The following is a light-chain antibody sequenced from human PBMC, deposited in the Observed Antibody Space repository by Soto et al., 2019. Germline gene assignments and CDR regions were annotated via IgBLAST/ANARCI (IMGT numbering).Light chain of an antibody. Sequence: VLTQSAATLSLSPGERATLSCRASQSVSSNLAWYQQKPGQAPRLLIYDASNRATGIPARFSGSGSGTDFTLTISRLEPEDFAVYYCQRGDTFGQGTRLEIK. V-gene: IGKV3-11*01. CDR1: QSVSSN. CDR3: QRGDT. CDR2: DAS. J-gene: IGKJ5*01.